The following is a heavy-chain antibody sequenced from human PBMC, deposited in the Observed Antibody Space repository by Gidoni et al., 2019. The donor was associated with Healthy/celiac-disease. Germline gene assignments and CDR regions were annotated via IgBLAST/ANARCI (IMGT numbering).Heavy chain of an antibody. V-gene: IGHV3-9*01. CDR3: AKDNGGSGWYDYFDY. J-gene: IGHJ4*02. CDR2: ISWNSGNI. D-gene: IGHD6-19*01. Sequence: EVQLVESGGGLVQPGRSLSTQCAASGFPFDDYAIHWVRQAPGKGLGWGSGISWNSGNIGYADSVKGRFTISRDNAKNSMYLQMNSLRAEDTALYYCAKDNGGSGWYDYFDYWGQGTLVTVSS. CDR1: GFPFDDYA.